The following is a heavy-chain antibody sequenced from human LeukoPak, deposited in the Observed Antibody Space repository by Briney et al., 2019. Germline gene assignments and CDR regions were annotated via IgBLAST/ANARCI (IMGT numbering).Heavy chain of an antibody. J-gene: IGHJ4*01. D-gene: IGHD3-3*02. CDR3: ARINDLDNSYHLDF. V-gene: IGHV3-21*01. CDR2: ISSSSSYK. Sequence: GGSLRLPCAASGFTFSDYSFNWVRQAPGKGLEWVSSISSSSSYKYYADSLKGRFTISRDNAKNSLYLQVNSLRTEDTAVYYCARINDLDNSYHLDFWGHGTLVTVSS. CDR1: GFTFSDYS.